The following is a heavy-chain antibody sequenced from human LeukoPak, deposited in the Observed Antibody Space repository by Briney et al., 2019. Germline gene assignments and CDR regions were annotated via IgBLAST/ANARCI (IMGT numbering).Heavy chain of an antibody. CDR1: GGSISSYY. D-gene: IGHD6-13*01. V-gene: IGHV4-4*07. CDR3: ARDLQQQLVLQDV. Sequence: PSETLSLTCTVSGGSISSYYWSWIRQPAGKGLEWIGRIYTSGSTNYNPSLKSRVTMSVGTSRNQFSLKLSSVTAADTAVYYCARDLQQQLVLQDVWGKGTTVTVSS. J-gene: IGHJ6*04. CDR2: IYTSGST.